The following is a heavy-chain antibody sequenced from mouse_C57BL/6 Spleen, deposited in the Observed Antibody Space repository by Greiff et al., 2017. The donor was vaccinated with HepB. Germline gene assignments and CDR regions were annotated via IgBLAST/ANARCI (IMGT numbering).Heavy chain of an antibody. CDR1: GYTFTDYY. CDR2: INPNNGGT. CDR3: ARVSSLGNYFDY. Sequence: VQLQQSGPELVKPGASVKISCKASGYTFTDYYMNWVKQSPGKSLEWIGDINPNNGGTSYNQKFKGKATLTVDKSSRTAYMELRSLTSEDSAVYDCARVSSLGNYFDYWGQGTTLTVSS. J-gene: IGHJ2*01. D-gene: IGHD6-1*01. V-gene: IGHV1-26*01.